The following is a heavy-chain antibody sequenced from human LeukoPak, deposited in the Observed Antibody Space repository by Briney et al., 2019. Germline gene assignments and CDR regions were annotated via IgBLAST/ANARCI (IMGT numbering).Heavy chain of an antibody. V-gene: IGHV1-18*01. J-gene: IGHJ4*02. Sequence: ASVKVSCKASGYTFTSYGISWVRQAPGQGLEWMGWISAYNGNTNYAQKLQGRVTMTTDTSTSTAYMELRSLRSDDTAVYYCARTKWYYDILTGYRMDDSDYWGQGTLVTVSS. CDR2: ISAYNGNT. D-gene: IGHD3-9*01. CDR1: GYTFTSYG. CDR3: ARTKWYYDILTGYRMDDSDY.